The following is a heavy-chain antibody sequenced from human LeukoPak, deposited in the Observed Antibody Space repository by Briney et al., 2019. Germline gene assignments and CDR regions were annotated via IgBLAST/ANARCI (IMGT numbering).Heavy chain of an antibody. V-gene: IGHV4-39*01. J-gene: IGHJ4*02. CDR3: ARGAVVLYYFDY. CDR1: GGSISSSSYY. Sequence: PSETLSLTCTVSGGSISSSSYYWGWIRQPPGMGLEWIGTIHYSGITYYNPSLKSRVIISVDTSKNQFSLKLSSVTAADTAVYYCARGAVVLYYFDYWGQGTLVTVSS. D-gene: IGHD4-23*01. CDR2: IHYSGIT.